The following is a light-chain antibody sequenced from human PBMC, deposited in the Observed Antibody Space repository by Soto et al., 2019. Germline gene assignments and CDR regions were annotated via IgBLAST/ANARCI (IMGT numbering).Light chain of an antibody. CDR1: SSDVGGYNF. CDR2: EVN. CDR3: GSYSNPATRV. Sequence: SALTQPASVSGSPGQSITISCTGSSSDVGGYNFVSWFQQHPGKAPKLIIYEVNNRPSGVSNRFSASKSGNTASLTISGLQAEDEADYYCGSYSNPATRVFGGGTKLTVL. J-gene: IGLJ3*02. V-gene: IGLV2-14*01.